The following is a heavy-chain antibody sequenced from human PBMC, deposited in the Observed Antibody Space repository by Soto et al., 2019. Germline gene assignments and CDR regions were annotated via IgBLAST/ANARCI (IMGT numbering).Heavy chain of an antibody. J-gene: IGHJ6*02. D-gene: IGHD6-13*01. CDR1: GYTFTSYG. Sequence: ASVKVSCKASGYTFTSYGISWVRQAPGQGLEWMGWISAYNGNTNYAQKLQGRVTRTTDTSTSTAYMELRSLGPDDTAVYYCARGAAAVTYYYYGMDVWGQGTTVTVSS. CDR3: ARGAAAVTYYYYGMDV. CDR2: ISAYNGNT. V-gene: IGHV1-18*01.